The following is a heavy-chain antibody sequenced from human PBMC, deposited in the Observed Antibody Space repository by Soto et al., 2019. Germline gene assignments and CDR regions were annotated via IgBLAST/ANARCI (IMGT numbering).Heavy chain of an antibody. CDR3: AKDPTSYDSSAQFDS. CDR2: ISGGGGST. Sequence: HPGGSLRLSCAASGFSFNIFAMNWVRQAPGKGLEWVSGISGGGGSTYYADSVKGRFTISRDNSNNTLYLQMNSLRAEDTAVYYCAKDPTSYDSSAQFDSWGQGT. D-gene: IGHD3-22*01. CDR1: GFSFNIFA. V-gene: IGHV3-23*01. J-gene: IGHJ4*02.